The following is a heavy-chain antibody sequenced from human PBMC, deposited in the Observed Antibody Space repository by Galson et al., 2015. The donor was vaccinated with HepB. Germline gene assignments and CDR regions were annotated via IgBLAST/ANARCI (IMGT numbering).Heavy chain of an antibody. CDR3: VRYCIKTSCPKAGAFDF. V-gene: IGHV3-53*01. CDR2: VYGGDNT. CDR1: GLSVFDNY. D-gene: IGHD2-2*01. Sequence: SLSLSCAVSGLSVFDNYMTWVRQAPGKGLEWVSRVYGGDNTSSADSARGRFTISADPSKDTLSLQKNSLRVDDTAVYYCVRYCIKTSCPKAGAFDFWGQGTMVTVSS. J-gene: IGHJ3*01.